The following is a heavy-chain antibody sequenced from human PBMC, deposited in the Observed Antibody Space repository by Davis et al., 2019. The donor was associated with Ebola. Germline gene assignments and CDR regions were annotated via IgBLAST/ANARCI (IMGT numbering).Heavy chain of an antibody. V-gene: IGHV3-7*03. J-gene: IGHJ6*02. CDR2: INQDGSAK. CDR1: GFSISSYY. Sequence: PGGSLRLSCAASGFSISSYYMIWVRQAPGRGLESVANINQDGSAKYYVDSVKGRFTISRDNAQNSMYLQMNSLRAEDTAVYYCARKKSYFAMDAWGQGTTVTVSS. CDR3: ARKKSYFAMDA.